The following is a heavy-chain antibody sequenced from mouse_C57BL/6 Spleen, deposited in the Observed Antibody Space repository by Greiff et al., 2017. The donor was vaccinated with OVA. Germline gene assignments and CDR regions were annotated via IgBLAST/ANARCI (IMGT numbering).Heavy chain of an antibody. J-gene: IGHJ1*03. Sequence: QVQLQQPGAELVRPGSSVKLSCKASGYTFTSYWMHWVKQRPIQGLEWIGNIDPSDSETHYNQKFKDKATLTVDKSSSTAYMQLSSLTSEDSAVYYCAREGYYSNQGDWYFDVWGTGTTVTVSS. D-gene: IGHD2-5*01. CDR1: GYTFTSYW. V-gene: IGHV1-52*01. CDR3: AREGYYSNQGDWYFDV. CDR2: IDPSDSET.